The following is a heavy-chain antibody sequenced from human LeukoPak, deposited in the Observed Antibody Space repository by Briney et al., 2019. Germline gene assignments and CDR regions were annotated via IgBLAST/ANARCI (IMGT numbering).Heavy chain of an antibody. J-gene: IGHJ4*03. V-gene: IGHV4-34*01. D-gene: IGHD1-1*01. CDR2: IDHRGDT. Sequence: LETLSLTCAVYGGSFSRYYWSWIRQSPGKGLEWIAEIDHRGDTNYNPSVKSRVTISVDTSKNQFSLKVRSLTAADTAVYYCARGPTISETGYFDFWGQGTLVTVSS. CDR1: GGSFSRYY. CDR3: ARGPTISETGYFDF.